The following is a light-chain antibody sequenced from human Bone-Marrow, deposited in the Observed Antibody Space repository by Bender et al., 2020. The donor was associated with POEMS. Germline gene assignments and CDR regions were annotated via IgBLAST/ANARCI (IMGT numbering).Light chain of an antibody. J-gene: IGLJ3*02. V-gene: IGLV1-44*01. CDR3: ATWGGSLNGWV. CDR2: NNS. Sequence: QSVLTQPSSASGTPGQRVTISCSGSSSKFGSYPVNWYQQLPGAAPKLVIFNNSQRPSGVPDRFSGSNSGTSASLAISGLLSDDEADFYCATWGGSLNGWVFGGGTKLTVL. CDR1: SSKFGSYP.